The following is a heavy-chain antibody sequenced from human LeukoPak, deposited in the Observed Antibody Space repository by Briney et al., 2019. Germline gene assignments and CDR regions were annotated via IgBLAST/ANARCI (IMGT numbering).Heavy chain of an antibody. CDR2: INPNSGGT. CDR1: GYTFTGYY. D-gene: IGHD3-22*01. J-gene: IGHJ6*02. Sequence: GASVKVSCKASGYTFTGYYMHWVRQAPGQGLEWMGRINPNSGGTNYAQKFQGRVTMTRDTSISTAYMELSRLRSDDTAVYYCARAETTGYYYDSSGYSIDYYYSMDVWGQGTTVTVSS. V-gene: IGHV1-2*06. CDR3: ARAETTGYYYDSSGYSIDYYYSMDV.